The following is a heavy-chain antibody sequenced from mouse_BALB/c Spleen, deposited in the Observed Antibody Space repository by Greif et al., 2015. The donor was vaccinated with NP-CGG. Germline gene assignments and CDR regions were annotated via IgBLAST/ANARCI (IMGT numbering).Heavy chain of an antibody. J-gene: IGHJ3*01. CDR1: GFTFSNYW. V-gene: IGHV6-6*02. Sequence: EVQLVESGGGLVQPGGSMKLSCVASGFTFSNYWMNWVRQSPEKGLEWVAEIRLKSNNYATHYAESVKGRFTISRDDSKSSVYLQMNNLRAEDTGIYYCPPGSPFAYWGQGTLVPVSA. CDR2: IRLKSNNYAT. D-gene: IGHD4-1*01. CDR3: PPGSPFAY.